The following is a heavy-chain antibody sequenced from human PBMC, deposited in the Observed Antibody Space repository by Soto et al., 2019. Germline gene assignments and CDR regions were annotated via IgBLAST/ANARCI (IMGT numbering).Heavy chain of an antibody. Sequence: QVQLVQSGAEVKKPGSSVKVSCKASGGTFSSYAISWVRQAPGQGLERMGGIIPIFGTANYAQKFQGRVTITADESTSTAYMELSSLRSEDTAVYYCARDRGYCSGGSCLEYYYYGMDVWGQGTTVTVSS. CDR1: GGTFSSYA. V-gene: IGHV1-69*01. CDR3: ARDRGYCSGGSCLEYYYYGMDV. J-gene: IGHJ6*02. D-gene: IGHD2-15*01. CDR2: IIPIFGTA.